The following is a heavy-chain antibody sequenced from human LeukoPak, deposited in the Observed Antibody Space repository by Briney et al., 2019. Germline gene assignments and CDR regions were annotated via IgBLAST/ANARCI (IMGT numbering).Heavy chain of an antibody. V-gene: IGHV3-30-3*01. Sequence: GGSLRLSCAASGFTFSSYAMHWVRQAPGKGLEWVAVISYDGSNKYYADSVKGRFTISRDNSKNTLYLQMNSLRAEDTAVYYCARDLPMVRGHNWFDPWGQGTLVTVSS. D-gene: IGHD3-10*01. CDR2: ISYDGSNK. CDR3: ARDLPMVRGHNWFDP. CDR1: GFTFSSYA. J-gene: IGHJ5*02.